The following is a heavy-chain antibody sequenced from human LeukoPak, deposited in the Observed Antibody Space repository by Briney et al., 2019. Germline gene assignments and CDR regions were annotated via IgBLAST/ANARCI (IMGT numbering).Heavy chain of an antibody. D-gene: IGHD3-10*01. CDR2: NYHRGST. J-gene: IGHJ4*02. V-gene: IGHV4-4*02. CDR3: ARRLGGSGSYYY. Sequence: SETLSHTRAVSGGSISSSNWWSWVRQPPGKGLEWIVENYHRGSTNYNPSLKSRVTIPLDTSQNQFSLKLRSVTAADTAVYYCARRLGGSGSYYYWGQGTLVTVSS. CDR1: GGSISSSNW.